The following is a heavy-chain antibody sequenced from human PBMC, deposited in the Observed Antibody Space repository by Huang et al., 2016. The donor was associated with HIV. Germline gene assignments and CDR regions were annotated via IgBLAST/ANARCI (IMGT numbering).Heavy chain of an antibody. CDR2: IDPGDSDT. D-gene: IGHD2-15*01. V-gene: IGHV5-51*01. Sequence: EVQLVQSGAEVKKPGESLKISCTGSGYKFTSYWIAWVRQMPGKGLERMGIIDPGDSDTRYSPSFQGQGTSSADKSINTAYLQWSSLKTSDTAMYFCARQRASGSTYVDSWGQGTLLTVYS. CDR1: GYKFTSYW. CDR3: ARQRASGSTYVDS. J-gene: IGHJ4*02.